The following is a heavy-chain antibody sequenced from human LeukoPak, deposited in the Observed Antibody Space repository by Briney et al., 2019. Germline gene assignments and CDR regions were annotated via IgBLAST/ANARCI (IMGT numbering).Heavy chain of an antibody. V-gene: IGHV3-23*01. J-gene: IGHJ4*02. D-gene: IGHD6-19*01. CDR2: ISGSGGST. CDR3: AKELSSGWYVPEDYFDY. Sequence: GGSLRLSCAASGFTFSSYAMRWVRQAPGKGLEWVSDISGSGGSTYYADSVKGRFTISRDNSKNTLYLQMNSLRAEDTAVYYCAKELSSGWYVPEDYFDYWGQGTLVTVSS. CDR1: GFTFSSYA.